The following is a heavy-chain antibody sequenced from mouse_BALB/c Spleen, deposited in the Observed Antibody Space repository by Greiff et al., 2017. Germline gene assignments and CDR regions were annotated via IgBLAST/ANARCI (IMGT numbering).Heavy chain of an antibody. CDR3: ARHRHAFDY. D-gene: IGHD2-14*01. CDR1: GFTFSSYG. Sequence: DVKLVESGGDLVKPGGSLKLSCAASGFTFSSYGMSWVRQTPDKRLEWVATISSGGSSTYYPDSVKGRFTISRDNAKNTLYLQMSSLKSEDTAMYYCARHRHAFDYWGQGTTLTVSS. J-gene: IGHJ2*01. V-gene: IGHV5-6*02. CDR2: ISSGGSST.